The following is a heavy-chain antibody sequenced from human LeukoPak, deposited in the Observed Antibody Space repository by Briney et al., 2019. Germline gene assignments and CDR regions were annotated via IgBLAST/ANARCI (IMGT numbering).Heavy chain of an antibody. J-gene: IGHJ4*02. CDR1: GFTFSTYW. CDR2: INQDGREN. Sequence: GGSLRLSCAASGFTFSTYWINWVRQAPGKGLEWVANINQDGRENYYVDSVKGRFTISRDNSKNTLYVQMNSLRAEDTAVYYCAGDDGSGSSYPEPPVDYWGQGTLVTVSS. V-gene: IGHV3-7*01. CDR3: AGDDGSGSSYPEPPVDY. D-gene: IGHD3-10*01.